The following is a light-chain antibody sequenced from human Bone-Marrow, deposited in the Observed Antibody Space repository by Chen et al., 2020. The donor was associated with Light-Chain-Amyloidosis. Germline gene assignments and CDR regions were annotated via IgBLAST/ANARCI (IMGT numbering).Light chain of an antibody. CDR1: SSNIGAGYD. CDR3: QSYDSSLNIWV. V-gene: IGLV1-40*01. J-gene: IGLJ3*02. CDR2: GDI. Sequence: QSVLTQPPSVSGAPGQRVTIPCTGTSSNIGAGYDVHWYQQLPGTAPKLLLYGDINRPSGVPDRFSGSTSGTSASLDITGLQAKDEADYYCQSYDSSLNIWVFGGGTKLTVL.